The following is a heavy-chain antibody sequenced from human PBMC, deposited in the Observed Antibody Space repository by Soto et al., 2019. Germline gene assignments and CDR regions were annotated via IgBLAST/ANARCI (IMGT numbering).Heavy chain of an antibody. CDR2: ISSSSSYI. CDR3: ASKLSSGWYFDYYYYMDV. V-gene: IGHV3-21*01. Sequence: PGGSLRLSCAASGFTFSSYSMDWVRQAPGKGLEWVSSISSSSSYIYYADSVKGRFTISRDNAKNSLYLQMNSLRAEDTAVYYCASKLSSGWYFDYYYYMDVWGKGTTVTVSS. D-gene: IGHD6-19*01. CDR1: GFTFSSYS. J-gene: IGHJ6*03.